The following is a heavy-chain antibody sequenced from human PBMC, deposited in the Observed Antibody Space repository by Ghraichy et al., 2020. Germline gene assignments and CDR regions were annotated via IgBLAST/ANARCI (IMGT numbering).Heavy chain of an antibody. V-gene: IGHV1-2*02. CDR2: INPNSGGT. D-gene: IGHD6-6*01. Sequence: ASVKVSCKASGYTFTGYYMHWVRQAPGQGLEWMGWINPNSGGTNYAQKFQGRVTMTRDTSISTAYMELSRLRSDDTAVYYCAIWRKGYSSSSGFDYWGQGTLVTVSS. CDR1: GYTFTGYY. J-gene: IGHJ4*02. CDR3: AIWRKGYSSSSGFDY.